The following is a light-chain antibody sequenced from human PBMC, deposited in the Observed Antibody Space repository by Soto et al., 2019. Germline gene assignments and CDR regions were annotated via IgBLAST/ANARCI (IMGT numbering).Light chain of an antibody. CDR3: LQKYNYPRT. Sequence: AIQMTQSPSSLSASVGDRVNITCRASQGIRNDLGWFQQKPGTAPKLLIYAATNFQSAVPSRFSGSGSGTDFTLTISSLQPEDFATYYCLQKYNYPRTFGQGTKVEIK. CDR2: AAT. J-gene: IGKJ1*01. V-gene: IGKV1-6*01. CDR1: QGIRND.